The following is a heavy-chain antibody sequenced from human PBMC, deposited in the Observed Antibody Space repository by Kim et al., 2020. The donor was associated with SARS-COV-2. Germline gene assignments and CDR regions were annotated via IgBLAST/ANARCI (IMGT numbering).Heavy chain of an antibody. D-gene: IGHD3-22*01. V-gene: IGHV4-59*01. CDR3: ARSDYYDSSLPTTSDY. CDR2: IYYSGST. Sequence: SETLSLTCTVSGGSISSYYWSWIRQPPGKGLEWIGYIYYSGSTNYNPSLKSRVTISVDTSKNQFSLKLSSVTAADTAVYYCARSDYYDSSLPTTSDYWGQGTLVTVSS. CDR1: GGSISSYY. J-gene: IGHJ4*02.